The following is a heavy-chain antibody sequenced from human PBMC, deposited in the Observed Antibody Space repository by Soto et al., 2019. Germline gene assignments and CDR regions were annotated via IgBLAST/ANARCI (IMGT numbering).Heavy chain of an antibody. J-gene: IGHJ6*02. Sequence: QVQLVQSGAEVKKPGSSVKVSCKSSGGTFSSYAISWVRQAPGQGLEWMGGIIPIFGTADYAQKFQGRVTITADESTSTAYMELSSLRSEDTGVYYCASSAMDHYYCGMDVWGQGTTVTVSS. CDR3: ASSAMDHYYCGMDV. CDR2: IIPIFGTA. D-gene: IGHD5-18*01. V-gene: IGHV1-69*12. CDR1: GGTFSSYA.